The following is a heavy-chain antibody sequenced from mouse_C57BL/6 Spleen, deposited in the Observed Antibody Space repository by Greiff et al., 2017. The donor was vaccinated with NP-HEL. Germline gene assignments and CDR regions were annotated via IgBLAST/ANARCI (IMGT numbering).Heavy chain of an antibody. CDR2: IYPGDGDT. V-gene: IGHV1-82*01. D-gene: IGHD2-5*01. CDR3: ARGDYSNPYYYAMDY. Sequence: VQLQQSGPELVKPGASVKISCKASGYAFSSSWMNWVKQRPGKGLEWIGRIYPGDGDTNYNGKFKGKATLTADKSSSTAYMQLSSLTSEDSAVYFCARGDYSNPYYYAMDYWGQGTSVTVSS. CDR1: GYAFSSSW. J-gene: IGHJ4*01.